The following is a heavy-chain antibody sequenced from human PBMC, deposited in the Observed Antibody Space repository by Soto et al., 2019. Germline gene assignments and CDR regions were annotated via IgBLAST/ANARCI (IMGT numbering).Heavy chain of an antibody. V-gene: IGHV1-2*02. D-gene: IGHD5-12*01. CDR1: GYTFIGYY. CDR3: ARDMVSTIGNFDF. J-gene: IGHJ4*02. CDR2: INPNSGAT. Sequence: QVNLVQSGAEVKEPGASVKVSCKTSGYTFIGYYIHWVRQAPGKGLEWVGWINPNSGATNYAQKRQGRVTMTRDRSITTAYMELSRLTSNDTAVYYCARDMVSTIGNFDFWGQGTPVTISS.